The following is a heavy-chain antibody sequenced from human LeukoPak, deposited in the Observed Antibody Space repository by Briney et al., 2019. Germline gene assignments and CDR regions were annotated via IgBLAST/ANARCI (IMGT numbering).Heavy chain of an antibody. Sequence: PGGSLRLSCSASGFPFSSYAMHWVRQAPGKGLEYVSAISDSGGSTYYADSVKGGFTISRDNSKNTLYLQMSSLRAEDTAVYFCVRGCSFGPYGMDVWGQGTTVTVSS. CDR2: ISDSGGST. CDR1: GFPFSSYA. V-gene: IGHV3-64D*09. D-gene: IGHD2-8*01. J-gene: IGHJ6*02. CDR3: VRGCSFGPYGMDV.